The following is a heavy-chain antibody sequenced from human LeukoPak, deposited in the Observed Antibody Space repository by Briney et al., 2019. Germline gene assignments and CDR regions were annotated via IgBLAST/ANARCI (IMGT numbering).Heavy chain of an antibody. J-gene: IGHJ6*03. CDR1: GFTFSSYA. Sequence: GGSLRLSCAASGFTFSSYAMSWVRQAPGKGLEWVSAISGSGGSTYYADSVKGRFTISRDNSKNTLYLQMNSLRAEDTAVYYCAKDRNYYDSSGYSDYYYMDVWGKGTTVTVSS. V-gene: IGHV3-23*01. CDR2: ISGSGGST. CDR3: AKDRNYYDSSGYSDYYYMDV. D-gene: IGHD3-22*01.